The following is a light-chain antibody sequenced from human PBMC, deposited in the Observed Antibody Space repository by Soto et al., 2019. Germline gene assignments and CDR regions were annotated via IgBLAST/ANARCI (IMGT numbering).Light chain of an antibody. J-gene: IGKJ1*01. CDR3: QQSYSTPVT. V-gene: IGKV1-39*01. CDR2: AAS. CDR1: QSISSY. Sequence: DIHMTQSPSSLSASVGDRVTITCRASQSISSYLNWYQQKPGKAPKLLIYAASSLQSGVPSRFSGSGSGTDFTLTISSLQPVDFATYYCQQSYSTPVTFGQGTKVEIK.